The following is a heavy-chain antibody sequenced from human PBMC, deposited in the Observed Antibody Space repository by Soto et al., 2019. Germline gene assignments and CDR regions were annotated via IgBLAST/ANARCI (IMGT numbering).Heavy chain of an antibody. Sequence: QVQLQESGPGLMKPSETLSLTCNVSGSSISCYYWSWIRQPPGKGLEWIGYVYYTGSTLYNPSLKRRVTISVDMSKKEFSLRLSSVIAADTAVYYCARTRMIESWIDSWGQGTPVTVSS. CDR1: GSSISCYY. CDR2: VYYTGST. V-gene: IGHV4-59*01. D-gene: IGHD3-16*01. CDR3: ARTRMIESWIDS. J-gene: IGHJ4*02.